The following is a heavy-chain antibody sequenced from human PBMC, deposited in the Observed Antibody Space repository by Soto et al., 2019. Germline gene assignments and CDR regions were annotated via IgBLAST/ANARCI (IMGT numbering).Heavy chain of an antibody. D-gene: IGHD6-19*01. CDR3: AKGLKSKYSRGQNWFDP. Sequence: EVPLLESGGGLVQPGGSLRLSCAASGFTFSSYAMSWVRQAPGKGLEWVSAISGSGGSTYYADSVKGRFTISRDNSKNTLYLQMNSLRAEDTAVYYCAKGLKSKYSRGQNWFDPWGQGTLVTVSS. CDR2: ISGSGGST. V-gene: IGHV3-23*01. CDR1: GFTFSSYA. J-gene: IGHJ5*02.